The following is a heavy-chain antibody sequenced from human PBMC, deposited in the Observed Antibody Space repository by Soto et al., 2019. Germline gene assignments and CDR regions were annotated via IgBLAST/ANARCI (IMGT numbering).Heavy chain of an antibody. J-gene: IGHJ4*02. CDR3: ARAKTSGIHYFDV. D-gene: IGHD6-13*01. CDR1: GCSVKRYF. V-gene: IGHV4-59*02. CDR2: VYYSGST. Sequence: PSVILSLPCTVNGCSVKRYFWRWMRKPPGKGLECMGYVYYSGSTNYNPSLKSRVTISVDTSKNQVSLRLKSVTAADTAVYYCARAKTSGIHYFDVWVQGSLVTFSS.